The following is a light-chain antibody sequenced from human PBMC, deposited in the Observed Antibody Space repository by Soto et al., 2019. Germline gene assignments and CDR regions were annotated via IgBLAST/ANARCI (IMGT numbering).Light chain of an antibody. CDR2: AAS. Sequence: DIQMTQSPSSLSASVGDRVTITCRASQSISNYLNWYQQKPGKAPKLLIYAASTLQSGVPSRFSGSGSGTDFTLTITSLQPEDFAIYYCQQSYSTPTFGQGTKVDIK. CDR3: QQSYSTPT. V-gene: IGKV1-39*01. CDR1: QSISNY. J-gene: IGKJ1*01.